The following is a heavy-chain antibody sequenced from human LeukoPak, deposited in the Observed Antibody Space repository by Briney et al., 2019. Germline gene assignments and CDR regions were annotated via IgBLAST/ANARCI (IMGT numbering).Heavy chain of an antibody. CDR3: ARAGTVEMTPLDY. D-gene: IGHD5-24*01. J-gene: IGHJ4*02. CDR1: GYTFTSYG. Sequence: ASVKVSCKASGYTFTSYGISWVRQAPGQGLEWMGWINPNSGGTNYAQKFQGWVTMTRDTSISTAYMGLSRLRSDDTAVYYCARAGTVEMTPLDYWGQGTLVTVSS. CDR2: INPNSGGT. V-gene: IGHV1-2*04.